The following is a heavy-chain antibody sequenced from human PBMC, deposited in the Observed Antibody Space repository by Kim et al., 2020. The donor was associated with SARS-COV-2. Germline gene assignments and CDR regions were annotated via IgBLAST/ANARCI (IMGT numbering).Heavy chain of an antibody. CDR3: GDFGAGY. Sequence: GGSLRLSCAASGFTFSDHYMDWVRQAPGKGLEWVGRTKNKARGYTTDYAASVKGSFTVSRDDSKNSLYLQMNSLKSEDTAVYYCGDFGAGYWGQGTLVTV. J-gene: IGHJ4*02. D-gene: IGHD4-17*01. CDR1: GFTFSDHY. CDR2: TKNKARGYTT. V-gene: IGHV3-72*01.